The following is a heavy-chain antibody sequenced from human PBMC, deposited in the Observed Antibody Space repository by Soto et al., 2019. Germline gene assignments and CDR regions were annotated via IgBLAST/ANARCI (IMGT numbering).Heavy chain of an antibody. Sequence: EVQLVESGGGLVQPGGSLRLSCAASGFTLSRYSMNWVRQAPGKGLEWLSYIDSSSATIYYAGSVKGRFIISRDNAKNSLYLQMNSLRDEDTAIYYCARGGVATICGDSWGQGTLVTVSS. CDR2: IDSSSATI. CDR1: GFTLSRYS. J-gene: IGHJ4*02. D-gene: IGHD5-12*01. CDR3: ARGGVATICGDS. V-gene: IGHV3-48*02.